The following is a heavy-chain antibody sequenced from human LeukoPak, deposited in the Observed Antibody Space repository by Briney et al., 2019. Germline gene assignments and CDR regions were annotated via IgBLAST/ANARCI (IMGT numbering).Heavy chain of an antibody. CDR1: GGSFGGYY. J-gene: IGHJ4*02. Sequence: SETLSLTCAVYGGSFGGYYWSWIRQPPGKGLEWIGEINHSGSTNYNPSLKSRVTISVDTSKNQFSLKLSSVTAADTAVYYCARGYPELGSDYWGQGTLVTVSS. D-gene: IGHD1-26*01. V-gene: IGHV4-34*01. CDR2: INHSGST. CDR3: ARGYPELGSDY.